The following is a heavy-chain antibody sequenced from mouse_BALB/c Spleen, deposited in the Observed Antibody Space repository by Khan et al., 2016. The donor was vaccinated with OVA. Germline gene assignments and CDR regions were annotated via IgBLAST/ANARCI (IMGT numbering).Heavy chain of an antibody. CDR3: ARDGSRYNYAMDY. V-gene: IGHV3-2*02. CDR1: GYSITSDYA. J-gene: IGHJ4*01. D-gene: IGHD2-3*01. Sequence: EVKLLESGPGLVNPSQSLSLTCTVTGYSITSDYAWNWIRQFPGNKLEWMGYINYSGSTNYNPALKSQISITRDTSKNQFFLQLNSVTTEDTATYYCARDGSRYNYAMDYWGQGTSVTVSS. CDR2: INYSGST.